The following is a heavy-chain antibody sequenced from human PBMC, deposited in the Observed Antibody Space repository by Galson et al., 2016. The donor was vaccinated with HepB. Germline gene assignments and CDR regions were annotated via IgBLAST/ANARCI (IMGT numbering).Heavy chain of an antibody. V-gene: IGHV3-66*01. CDR1: GFTVSGTY. CDR3: ARGAGIAVVVLEDCYFDL. CDR2: IHSDGTT. D-gene: IGHD2-21*01. J-gene: IGHJ2*01. Sequence: SLRLSCAASGFTVSGTYMSWVRQAPGKGLQWVSVIHSDGTTYYTDSVKGRFTIARDSAENTVFLQMNSLRTEDTALYYCARGAGIAVVVLEDCYFDLWGRGTLVTVSS.